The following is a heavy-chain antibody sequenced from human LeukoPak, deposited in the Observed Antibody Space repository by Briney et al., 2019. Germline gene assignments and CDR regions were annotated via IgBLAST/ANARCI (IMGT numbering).Heavy chain of an antibody. Sequence: SVKVSCKASGGTFSSYAISWVRQAPGQGLEWMGGIIPIFGTANYAQKFQGRVTITADKSTSTAYMELSSLRSEDTAVYYCAREATGQWSLYDYWGQGTLVTVSS. J-gene: IGHJ4*02. D-gene: IGHD1-1*01. CDR1: GGTFSSYA. CDR3: AREATGQWSLYDY. CDR2: IIPIFGTA. V-gene: IGHV1-69*06.